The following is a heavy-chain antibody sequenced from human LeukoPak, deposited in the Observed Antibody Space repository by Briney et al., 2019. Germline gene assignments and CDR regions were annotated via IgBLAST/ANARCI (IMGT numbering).Heavy chain of an antibody. V-gene: IGHV7-4-1*02. CDR3: ARDSPLTGYYSSYYYYMDV. CDR1: GYTFTSYA. D-gene: IGHD3-9*01. J-gene: IGHJ6*03. Sequence: ASVKVSCKAPGYTFTSYAMNWVRQAPGQGLEWMGWINTNTGNPTYAQGFTGRFVFSLDTSVSTAYLQISSLKAEDTAVYYCARDSPLTGYYSSYYYYMDVWGKGTTVTVSS. CDR2: INTNTGNP.